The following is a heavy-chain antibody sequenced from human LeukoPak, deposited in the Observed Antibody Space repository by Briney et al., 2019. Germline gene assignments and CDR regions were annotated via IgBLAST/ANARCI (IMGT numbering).Heavy chain of an antibody. CDR3: ARSQRHGIRSGYDCWY. D-gene: IGHD5-12*01. Sequence: ASVKVSCKASGGTFSSYAISWVRQAPGQGLEWMGGIIPIFGTANYAQKFQGRVTITTDESTSTAYMELSSLRSEDTAVYYCARSQRHGIRSGYDCWYWGQGTLVTVSS. CDR2: IIPIFGTA. CDR1: GGTFSSYA. V-gene: IGHV1-69*05. J-gene: IGHJ4*02.